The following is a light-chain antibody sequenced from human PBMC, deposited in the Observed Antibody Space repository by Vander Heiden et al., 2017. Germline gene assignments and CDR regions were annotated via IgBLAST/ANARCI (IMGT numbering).Light chain of an antibody. Sequence: EIVLTQSPGTLYLSQGERATLSCRASQSVSSSYLAWYQQKPGQAPRLLIYGTSSRATGIPDRFSGSGSGTDFTLTISRLEPEDFAVYYCQQYDSSPRTFGQGTKVEIK. CDR2: GTS. CDR3: QQYDSSPRT. V-gene: IGKV3-20*01. CDR1: QSVSSSY. J-gene: IGKJ1*01.